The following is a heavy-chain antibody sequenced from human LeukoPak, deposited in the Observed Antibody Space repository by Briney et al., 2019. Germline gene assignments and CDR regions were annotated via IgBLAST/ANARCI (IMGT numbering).Heavy chain of an antibody. Sequence: PGGSLRLSCAVSGFTLSSYSMNWVRQAPGKGLEWVSSISSGSSYRYYADSVKGRFTISRDNAKNSLYLQMNSLRAEDTAVYYCARDMIVVGTGLDYWGQGTLVTVPS. D-gene: IGHD3-22*01. CDR2: ISSGSSYR. V-gene: IGHV3-21*01. J-gene: IGHJ4*02. CDR3: ARDMIVVGTGLDY. CDR1: GFTLSSYS.